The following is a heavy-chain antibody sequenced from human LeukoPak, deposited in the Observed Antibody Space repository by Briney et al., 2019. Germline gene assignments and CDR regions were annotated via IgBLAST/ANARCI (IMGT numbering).Heavy chain of an antibody. CDR3: ATMVAAFYYYYYMDV. CDR1: GGTFTDFA. V-gene: IGHV1-69*06. J-gene: IGHJ6*03. D-gene: IGHD2-15*01. CDR2: IIPLYGTT. Sequence: SVKVSCKAAGGTFTDFAITWVRQAPGQGLEWLGRIIPLYGTTNYAQNFRGKVTMTADKSTSTAYMELSSLRSEDTAVYYCATMVAAFYYYYYMDVWGNGTTVTVSS.